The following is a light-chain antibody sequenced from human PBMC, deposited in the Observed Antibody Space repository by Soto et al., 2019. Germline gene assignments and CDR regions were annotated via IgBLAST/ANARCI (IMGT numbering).Light chain of an antibody. Sequence: QSPSSLSASLXXRVIITXXXXXDIRNDLGWYQQKPGKAPRLLIYAASTLQSGVPSRFSGSASGTHFTLTINSLQPEDFAVYFCLQDHSYPWTFGQGTTVELK. J-gene: IGKJ1*01. CDR2: AAS. V-gene: IGKV1-6*01. CDR1: XDIRND. CDR3: LQDHSYPWT.